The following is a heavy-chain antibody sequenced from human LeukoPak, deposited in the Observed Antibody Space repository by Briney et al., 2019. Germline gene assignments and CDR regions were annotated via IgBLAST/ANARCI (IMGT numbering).Heavy chain of an antibody. CDR2: IYSSGST. CDR1: GVSISSSSYY. Sequence: PSETLSLTCNVSGVSISSSSYYWGWIRQPPGKGLEWIGSIYSSGSTYYNSSLKSRVTISIDTSKNQFSLKLSSVTAADTAVYYCARAPYVTYYYYYMDVWGKGTTVTVSS. J-gene: IGHJ6*03. CDR3: ARAPYVTYYYYYMDV. V-gene: IGHV4-39*01. D-gene: IGHD3-10*02.